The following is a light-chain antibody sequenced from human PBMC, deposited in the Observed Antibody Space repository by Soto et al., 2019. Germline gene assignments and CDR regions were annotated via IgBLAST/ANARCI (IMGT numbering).Light chain of an antibody. CDR3: EVWDDSPSGLVL. CDR2: GDN. CDR1: GSNIGSNS. Sequence: QSVLTQPPSASGTPGQSVTISCSGSGSNIGSNSVNWYQQVPGTAPKLLIYGDNRRPSGVPDRFPGSKSGTSASLAISGLQSEDEADYYCEVWDDSPSGLVLFGGGTKLTVL. J-gene: IGLJ2*01. V-gene: IGLV1-44*01.